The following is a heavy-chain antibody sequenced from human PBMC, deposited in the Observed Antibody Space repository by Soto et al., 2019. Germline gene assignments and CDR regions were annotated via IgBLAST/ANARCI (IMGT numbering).Heavy chain of an antibody. J-gene: IGHJ4*02. CDR1: GFTFSSYA. CDR2: ISGSGGST. CDR3: AKKSHDYIWGGSRGSFDY. V-gene: IGHV3-23*01. D-gene: IGHD3-16*01. Sequence: GGSLRLSCAASGFTFSSYAMSWVRQAPGKGLEWVSAISGSGGSTYYADSVKGRFTISRDNSKNTLYLQMNSLRAEDTAVYYCAKKSHDYIWGGSRGSFDYWGQGTLVTVSS.